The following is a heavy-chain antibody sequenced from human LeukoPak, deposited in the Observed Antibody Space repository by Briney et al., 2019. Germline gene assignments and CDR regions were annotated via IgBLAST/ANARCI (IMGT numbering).Heavy chain of an antibody. D-gene: IGHD2-2*01. CDR3: ASGTTDIVVVPATLRNYVFDY. J-gene: IGHJ4*02. Sequence: ASVKVSCKASGGTFSSYEISWVRQAPGQGLEWMGGIIPMFGTAKYAQKFQGRVTITTDKSTSTAYMELSSLRSEDTAVYYCASGTTDIVVVPATLRNYVFDYWGQGTLVTVSS. V-gene: IGHV1-69*05. CDR1: GGTFSSYE. CDR2: IIPMFGTA.